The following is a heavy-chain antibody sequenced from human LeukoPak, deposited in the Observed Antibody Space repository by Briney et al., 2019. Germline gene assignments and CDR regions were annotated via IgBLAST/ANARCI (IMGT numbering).Heavy chain of an antibody. CDR1: GFTFSSYA. CDR2: ISGSGGST. D-gene: IGHD1-26*01. CDR3: AKVGVGARRGYYFDY. J-gene: IGHJ4*02. V-gene: IGHV3-23*01. Sequence: GGSLRLSCAASGFTFSSYAMSWVRQAPGKGLEWVSAISGSGGSTYYADSVKGRFTISRDNSKNTLYLQMNSLRAEDTAVYYCAKVGVGARRGYYFDYWGQGTLVTVSS.